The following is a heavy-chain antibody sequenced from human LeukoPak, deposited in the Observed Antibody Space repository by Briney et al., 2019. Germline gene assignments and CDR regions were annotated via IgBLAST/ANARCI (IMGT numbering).Heavy chain of an antibody. V-gene: IGHV1-8*01. CDR3: ARYAVVGAMNWFDP. Sequence: GASVKVSCKASGYTFTSYDINWVRQATGQGLGWVGWMDPNSGKTGYAQKFQGRVTMTMDTSISTAYLELSSLRSDDTATYYCARYAVVGAMNWFDPWGQGTLVTVSS. CDR2: MDPNSGKT. J-gene: IGHJ5*02. D-gene: IGHD2-15*01. CDR1: GYTFTSYD.